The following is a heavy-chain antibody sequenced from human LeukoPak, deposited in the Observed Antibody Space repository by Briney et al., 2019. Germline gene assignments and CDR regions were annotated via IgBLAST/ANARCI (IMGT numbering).Heavy chain of an antibody. J-gene: IGHJ3*02. V-gene: IGHV3-21*01. CDR2: ISSSSSYI. Sequence: GGSLRLSCAASGFTFSSYSMNWVRQAPGKGLEWVSSISSSSSYIYYADSVKGRFTISRDNAKNSLYLQMNSLRAEDTSVYYCARADPHGDVLRYFDWLARRRGAFDIWGQGTMVTVSS. D-gene: IGHD3-9*01. CDR1: GFTFSSYS. CDR3: ARADPHGDVLRYFDWLARRRGAFDI.